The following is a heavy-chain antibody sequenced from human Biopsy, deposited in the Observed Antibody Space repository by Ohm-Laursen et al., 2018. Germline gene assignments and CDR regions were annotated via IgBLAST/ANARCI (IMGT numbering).Heavy chain of an antibody. CDR1: GGSVGSGTFH. Sequence: SDTLSLTCSVSGGSVGSGTFHWGWIRQPPGKGLEWIGHVYYTGNTNYNPSLKSRVTISMDMSKNQFSLRLSSVTAADTAVYYCVRQGGYFQNWGPGSRVAVSS. D-gene: IGHD5-12*01. CDR3: VRQGGYFQN. V-gene: IGHV4-61*01. J-gene: IGHJ1*01. CDR2: VYYTGNT.